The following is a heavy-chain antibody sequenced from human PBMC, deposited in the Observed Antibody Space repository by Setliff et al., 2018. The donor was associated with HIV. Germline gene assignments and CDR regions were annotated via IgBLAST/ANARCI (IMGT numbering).Heavy chain of an antibody. Sequence: SETLSLTCTVTSYSISSGYYWGWIRQPTGRGLEWIGDIAYSGTTVYTNYNPSLESPVTVSEDTSRHQFFLKLTSVTADDTGIYYCARGPPFAFWGQGLLVTVSS. CDR3: ARGPPFAF. CDR1: SYSISSGYY. V-gene: IGHV4-38-2*02. J-gene: IGHJ4*02. CDR2: IAYSGTTVYT.